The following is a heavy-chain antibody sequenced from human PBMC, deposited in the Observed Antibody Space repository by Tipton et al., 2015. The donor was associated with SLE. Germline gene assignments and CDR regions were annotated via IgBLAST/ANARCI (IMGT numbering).Heavy chain of an antibody. J-gene: IGHJ4*02. CDR3: ARTTGTTGD. D-gene: IGHD1-1*01. Sequence: TLSLTCAVYGGSFSGYYWSWIRQPPGKGLEWIGEINHSGSTNYNPSLKSRVTISVDTSKNQFSLKLSSVTAADTAVYYCARTTGTTGDWGQGTLVTVSS. CDR1: GGSFSGYY. CDR2: INHSGST. V-gene: IGHV4-34*01.